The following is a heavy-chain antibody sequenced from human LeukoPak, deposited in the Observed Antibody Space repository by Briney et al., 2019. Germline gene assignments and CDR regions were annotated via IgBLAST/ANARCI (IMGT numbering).Heavy chain of an antibody. CDR3: ARDYCSSTSCLGGYWFDP. D-gene: IGHD2-2*01. Sequence: GGSLRLSCAASGFTFSSYSMNWVRQAPGKGLEWVSYISSSSSTIYYADSVKGRFTISRDNAKNSLYLQMNSLRAEDTAVYYCARDYCSSTSCLGGYWFDPWGQGTLVTVSS. CDR2: ISSSSSTI. CDR1: GFTFSSYS. V-gene: IGHV3-48*01. J-gene: IGHJ5*02.